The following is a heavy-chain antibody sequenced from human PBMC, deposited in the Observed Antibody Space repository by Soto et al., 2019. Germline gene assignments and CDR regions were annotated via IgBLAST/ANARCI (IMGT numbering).Heavy chain of an antibody. CDR2: INHSGST. V-gene: IGHV4-34*01. Sequence: QVQLQQWGAGLLKPSETLSLTCAVYGGSFSGYYWSWIRQPPGKGLEWIGVINHSGSTNYNPSLKSRVTISVDTSKNQFSLKLSSVTAADTAVYYCARREDRCGYYCGNWFDPWGQGTLVTVSS. J-gene: IGHJ5*02. CDR3: ARREDRCGYYCGNWFDP. CDR1: GGSFSGYY. D-gene: IGHD3-22*01.